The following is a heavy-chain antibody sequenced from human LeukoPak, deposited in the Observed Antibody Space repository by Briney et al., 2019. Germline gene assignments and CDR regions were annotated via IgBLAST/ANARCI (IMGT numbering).Heavy chain of an antibody. Sequence: ASVKVSCKASGYTFTSYAMHWVRQAPGQRLEWMGWINAGNGNTKYSQKFQGRVTITRDTSASTAYMELSSLRSEDTAVYYCARDGGSSIPYLAFDIWGQGTMVTVSS. V-gene: IGHV1-3*01. CDR1: GYTFTSYA. CDR2: INAGNGNT. D-gene: IGHD1-26*01. CDR3: ARDGGSSIPYLAFDI. J-gene: IGHJ3*02.